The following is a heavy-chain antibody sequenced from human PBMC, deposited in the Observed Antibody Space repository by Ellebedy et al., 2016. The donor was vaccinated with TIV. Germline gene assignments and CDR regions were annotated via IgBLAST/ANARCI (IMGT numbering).Heavy chain of an antibody. D-gene: IGHD4-17*01. J-gene: IGHJ4*02. CDR1: GFTFSTYW. V-gene: IGHV3-7*03. Sequence: GESLKISCAASGFTFSTYWMNWVRQAPGKGLEWVANIKQDGGDKNYVDSVKGRFTISRDNAKKSVYQQMNSLRAEDTAVYYCARGLSDYGDIKLDYWGQGALVTVSS. CDR3: ARGLSDYGDIKLDY. CDR2: IKQDGGDK.